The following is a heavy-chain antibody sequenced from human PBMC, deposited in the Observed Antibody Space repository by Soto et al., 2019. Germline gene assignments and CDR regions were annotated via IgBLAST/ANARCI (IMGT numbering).Heavy chain of an antibody. CDR3: TSTRPGTNVFDI. Sequence: EVQLAESGGGLVEPGGSLGLSCAGSGITLSNAWMNWVRQAAGKGLEWVGRIRSKGDGGATEYAAPVKGRFTFSRDDSENTLFLQMSALKPEDTGVYFCTSTRPGTNVFDIWGPGTMVIVSS. CDR1: GITLSNAW. V-gene: IGHV3-15*01. J-gene: IGHJ3*02. D-gene: IGHD1-1*01. CDR2: IRSKGDGGAT.